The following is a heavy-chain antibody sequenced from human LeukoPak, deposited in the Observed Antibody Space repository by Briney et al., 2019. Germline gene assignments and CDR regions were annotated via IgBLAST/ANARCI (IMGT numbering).Heavy chain of an antibody. CDR1: GHTFIGYY. Sequence: ASVKVSCKASGHTFIGYYMHWVRQAPGQGLEWMGRINPNSGGTNYAQKFLDRVTMTRDTSISTAYMELSRLRSDDTAVYYCASRYYDIDYWGQGTLVTVSS. J-gene: IGHJ4*02. CDR3: ASRYYDIDY. D-gene: IGHD3-22*01. CDR2: INPNSGGT. V-gene: IGHV1-2*06.